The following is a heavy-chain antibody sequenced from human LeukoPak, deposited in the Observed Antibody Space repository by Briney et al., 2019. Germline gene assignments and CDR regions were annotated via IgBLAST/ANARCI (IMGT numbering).Heavy chain of an antibody. Sequence: PSETLSLTCTVSGGSISSDYWSWIRQPAGKGLEWIGRIYTTGSTNYSPSLKSRVTMSVDTSKNQFSLKVSSVTAADTAVYYCARVKDPGGYYYYYYMDIWGKGNTVTVSS. CDR3: ARVKDPGGYYYYYYMDI. CDR2: IYTTGST. V-gene: IGHV4-4*07. J-gene: IGHJ6*03. CDR1: GGSISSDY. D-gene: IGHD3-16*01.